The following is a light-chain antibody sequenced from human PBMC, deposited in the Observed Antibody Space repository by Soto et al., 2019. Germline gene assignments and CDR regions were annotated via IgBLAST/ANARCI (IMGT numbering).Light chain of an antibody. V-gene: IGKV3-15*01. CDR2: DAS. J-gene: IGKJ1*01. CDR1: QSVSSN. CDR3: QQYNNWPPWT. Sequence: EIVLTQSPAILSVSPGERATLSCRASQSVSSNLVWYQQKPGQAPRLLLYDASSRATGIPARFSAGGSGTEFTLTITSLQAEDIAIYFCQQYNNWPPWTFGQGTKVDIK.